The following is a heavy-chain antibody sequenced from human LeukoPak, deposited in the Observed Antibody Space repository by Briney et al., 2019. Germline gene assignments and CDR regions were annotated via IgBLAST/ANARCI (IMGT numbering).Heavy chain of an antibody. D-gene: IGHD2-15*01. Sequence: PGGSLRLSCAASGFTFSSCSMNWVRQAPGKGLEWVSSISSSSSYIYYADSVKGRFTISRDNAKNSLYLQMNSLRAEDTAVYYCARDDCSGGSCYYFDYWGQGTLVTVSS. J-gene: IGHJ4*02. CDR3: ARDDCSGGSCYYFDY. CDR2: ISSSSSYI. CDR1: GFTFSSCS. V-gene: IGHV3-21*01.